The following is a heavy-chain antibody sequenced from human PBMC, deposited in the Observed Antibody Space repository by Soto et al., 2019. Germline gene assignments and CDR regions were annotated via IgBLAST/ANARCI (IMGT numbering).Heavy chain of an antibody. D-gene: IGHD6-19*01. V-gene: IGHV4-30-2*01. J-gene: IGHJ5*02. CDR1: GASISSDDHS. Sequence: QLQLQESGSGLVKPSQTLSLTCAVSGASISSDDHSWSWIRQPPGKGLEWIGNIYHRGSSYYNPSLKSRVIISMDKSKNQFALSLSSVTAADTAVYYCAAKIPNSCGWYWFDLWGQGTLVTVSS. CDR2: IYHRGSS. CDR3: AAKIPNSCGWYWFDL.